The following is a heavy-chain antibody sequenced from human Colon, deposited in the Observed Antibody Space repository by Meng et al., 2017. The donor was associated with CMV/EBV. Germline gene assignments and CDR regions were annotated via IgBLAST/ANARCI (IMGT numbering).Heavy chain of an antibody. CDR2: IHASGTT. J-gene: IGHJ6*02. V-gene: IGHV3-53*01. CDR1: GFTFSFYG. Sequence: GESLKISCAASGFTFSFYGMSWVRQAPGKGLEWVSLIHASGTTYYADSVKGRFTISRDDSKNTLYLQMNSLRAEDTAVYYCARKPNYLGMDVWGHGTTVTVS. CDR3: ARKPNYLGMDV.